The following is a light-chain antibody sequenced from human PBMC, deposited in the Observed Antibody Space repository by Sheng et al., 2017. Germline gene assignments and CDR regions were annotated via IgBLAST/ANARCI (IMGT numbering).Light chain of an antibody. CDR1: QGISNS. Sequence: DIQMTQSPSSLSASIGDRVTITCRASQGISNSLAWYQQKPGKAPKLLIYDASILETGVPSRFSGSQSGTDFSFTISSLQPEDIATYYCQSYNRVPRSFGQGTRLDIK. CDR3: QSYNRVPRS. CDR2: DAS. J-gene: IGKJ5*01. V-gene: IGKV1-33*01.